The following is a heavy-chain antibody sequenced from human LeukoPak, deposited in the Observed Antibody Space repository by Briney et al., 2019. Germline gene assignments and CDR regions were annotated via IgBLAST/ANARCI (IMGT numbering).Heavy chain of an antibody. V-gene: IGHV4-4*02. D-gene: IGHD3-22*01. CDR2: MYLSGTT. CDR3: AGLVGRYSSGLYYYYFDY. J-gene: IGHJ4*02. Sequence: SGTLSLTCTVSGDSINSLDLWSWVRQPPGKGLEWIGEMYLSGTTHSNPTVKSRVTISIDKSKNQFFLNLSSVTAADTAVYYCAGLVGRYSSGLYYYYFDYWGQGTLVTVSS. CDR1: GDSINSLDL.